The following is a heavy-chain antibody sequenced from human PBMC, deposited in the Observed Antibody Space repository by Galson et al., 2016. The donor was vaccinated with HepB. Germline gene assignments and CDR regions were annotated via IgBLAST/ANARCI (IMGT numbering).Heavy chain of an antibody. V-gene: IGHV1-8*01. D-gene: IGHD2-8*01. CDR3: ARGGTLPKTNLYGMDV. CDR2: MNPKSGNT. CDR1: GYTFSNYD. J-gene: IGHJ6*02. Sequence: SVKVSCKASGYTFSNYDINWVRQAPGQGPEWMAWMNPKSGNTGYAQSFKARVTMTRDTSISTAYMELYSLTSEDTAVYFCARGGTLPKTNLYGMDVWGQGTLVIVSS.